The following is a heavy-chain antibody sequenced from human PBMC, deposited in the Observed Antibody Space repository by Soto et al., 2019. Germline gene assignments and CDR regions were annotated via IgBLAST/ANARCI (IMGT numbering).Heavy chain of an antibody. Sequence: GGSLRLSCTASGFIFDDYGMNWVRQTPDKGLEWVSFINWSGREKHYGDSVKGRFTISRDNAKNSLYLQMNSLRAEDTAVYYCAREVVSSSGWKKTDYWGQGTLVTVSS. CDR1: GFIFDDYG. CDR3: AREVVSSSGWKKTDY. V-gene: IGHV3-20*04. J-gene: IGHJ4*02. CDR2: INWSGREK. D-gene: IGHD6-19*01.